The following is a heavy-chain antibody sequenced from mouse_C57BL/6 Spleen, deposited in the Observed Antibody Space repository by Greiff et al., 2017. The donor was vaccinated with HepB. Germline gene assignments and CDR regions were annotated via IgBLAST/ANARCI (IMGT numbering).Heavy chain of an antibody. CDR1: GYTFTSYW. CDR2: IDPSDSST. CDR3: GRERGIYYEYPYAMDY. D-gene: IGHD2-4*01. V-gene: IGHV1-50*01. J-gene: IGHJ4*01. Sequence: QVQLQQPGAELVKPGASVKLSCKASGYTFTSYWMQWVKQRPGQGLEWIGEIDPSDSSTNSNQKFKGKATLTVDTSSSTAYMQLSSLTSEDSAVYYGGRERGIYYEYPYAMDYWGHRTSVTVAS.